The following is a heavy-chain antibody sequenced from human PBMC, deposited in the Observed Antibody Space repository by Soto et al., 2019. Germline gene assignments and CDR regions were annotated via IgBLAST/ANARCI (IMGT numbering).Heavy chain of an antibody. V-gene: IGHV5-51*01. CDR1: GYSFTSYW. Sequence: GESLKISCKGSGYSFTSYWIGWVRQMPGKGLECMGITYPGDSDTRYSPSFQGQVTISADKSISTAYLQWSSLKASDTAMYYCAGGGVRGVITRTRDYYGMDVWGQGTTVTVSS. CDR3: AGGGVRGVITRTRDYYGMDV. CDR2: TYPGDSDT. D-gene: IGHD3-10*01. J-gene: IGHJ6*02.